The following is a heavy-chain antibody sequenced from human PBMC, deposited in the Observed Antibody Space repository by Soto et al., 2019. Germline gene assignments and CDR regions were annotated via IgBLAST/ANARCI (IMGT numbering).Heavy chain of an antibody. J-gene: IGHJ5*02. D-gene: IGHD3-10*01. CDR2: IYYSGST. CDR1: GGSISSGDYY. CDR3: ARARSTGGGWFDP. Sequence: PSETLSLTCTVSGGSISSGDYYWSWIRQPPGKGLEWIGYIYYSGSTYYNPSLKSRVAISVDTSKNQFSLKLSSVTAADTAVYYCARARSTGGGWFDPWGQGTLVTVSS. V-gene: IGHV4-30-4*01.